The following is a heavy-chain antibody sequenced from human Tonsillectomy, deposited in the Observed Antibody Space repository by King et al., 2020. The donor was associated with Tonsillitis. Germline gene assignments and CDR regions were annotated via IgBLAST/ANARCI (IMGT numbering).Heavy chain of an antibody. CDR1: GGTFSSYA. D-gene: IGHD3-16*01. Sequence: QLVQSGAEVKKPGSSVKVSCKASGGTFSSYAISWVRQSPGQGLEWMGWIIPIFGTANYAQKFQGRVTITADESTSTAYIELSSLRSEYTAVYYVARPRVVLSWGIDAFDIWGQGTMVTVSS. CDR3: ARPRVVLSWGIDAFDI. CDR2: IIPIFGTA. J-gene: IGHJ3*02. V-gene: IGHV1-69*01.